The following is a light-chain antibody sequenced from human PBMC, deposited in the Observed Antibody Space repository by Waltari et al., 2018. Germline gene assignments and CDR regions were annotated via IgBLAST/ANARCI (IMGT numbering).Light chain of an antibody. CDR2: DNN. V-gene: IGLV1-51*01. CDR1: XXNIGNYF. CDR3: ATWDNSLTAVV. Sequence: QSVLTQPPSVSAAPGQKVTISCSGSXXNIGNYFVSWYHQLPGATPKLLIYDNNKRPSGIPDRFSASKSGTSATLDITGLQIGDEADYYCATWDNSLTAVVFGGGTKLTVL. J-gene: IGLJ2*01.